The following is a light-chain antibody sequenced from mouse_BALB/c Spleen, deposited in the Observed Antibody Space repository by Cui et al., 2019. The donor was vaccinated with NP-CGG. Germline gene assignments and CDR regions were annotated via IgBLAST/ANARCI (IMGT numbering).Light chain of an antibody. CDR3: ALWYSNHWV. CDR1: TGAVTTSNY. Sequence: AVVTQESAPTTSPGETVTLTCRSSTGAVTTSNYANWVQEKPDHLFTGLIGGTNNRTPGVPARCSGSLIGDKAALTITGAQTEDEAIYFCALWYSNHWVFGGGTKLTVL. J-gene: IGLJ1*01. V-gene: IGLV1*01. CDR2: GTN.